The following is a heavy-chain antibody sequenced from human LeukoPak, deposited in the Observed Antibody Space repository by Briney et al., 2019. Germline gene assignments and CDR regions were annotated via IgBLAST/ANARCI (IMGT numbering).Heavy chain of an antibody. CDR2: IYYSGST. CDR3: ARGPLPDYGDYPGAFDI. J-gene: IGHJ3*02. Sequence: PGGSLRLSCAASGFTFSSYAMSWVRQPPGKGLEWIGSIYYSGSTYYNPSLKSRVTISVDTSKNQFSLKLSSVTAADTAVYYCARGPLPDYGDYPGAFDIWGQGTMVTVSS. V-gene: IGHV4-39*07. CDR1: GFTFSSYA. D-gene: IGHD4-17*01.